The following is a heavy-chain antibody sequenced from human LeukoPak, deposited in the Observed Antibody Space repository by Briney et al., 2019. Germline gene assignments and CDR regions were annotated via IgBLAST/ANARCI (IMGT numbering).Heavy chain of an antibody. J-gene: IGHJ4*02. Sequence: ASVKVSCKASGYIFMSYGISWVRQAPGQGLEWMGWISAYNGNTNYAQKFQGRVTMTRDTSTSTVYMELSSLRSEDTAVYYCARDAPVLLWSRGDYWGQGTLVTVSS. CDR3: ARDAPVLLWSRGDY. CDR2: ISAYNGNT. V-gene: IGHV1-18*01. D-gene: IGHD3-10*01. CDR1: GYIFMSYG.